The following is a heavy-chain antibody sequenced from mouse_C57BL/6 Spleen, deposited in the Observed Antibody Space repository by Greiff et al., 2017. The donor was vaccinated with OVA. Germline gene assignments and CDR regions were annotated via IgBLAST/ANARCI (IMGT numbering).Heavy chain of an antibody. CDR3: AKRRDYYGSSYYAMDY. CDR1: GFSLTSYG. J-gene: IGHJ4*01. Sequence: VQLQQSGPGLVQPSQSLSITCTVSGFSLTSYGVHWVRQPPGKGLEWLGVIWSGGSTDYNAAFISRLSISKDNSKSQVFFKMNSLQADDTAIYYCAKRRDYYGSSYYAMDYWGQGTSVTVSS. D-gene: IGHD1-1*01. CDR2: IWSGGST. V-gene: IGHV2-4*01.